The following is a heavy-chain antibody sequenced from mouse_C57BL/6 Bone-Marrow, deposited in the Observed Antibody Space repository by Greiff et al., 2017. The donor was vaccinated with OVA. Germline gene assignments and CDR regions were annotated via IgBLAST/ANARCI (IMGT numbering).Heavy chain of an antibody. V-gene: IGHV3-6*01. J-gene: IGHJ1*03. CDR3: ARRNYYGSSLDV. CDR1: GYSITSGYY. D-gene: IGHD1-1*01. CDR2: ISYDGSN. Sequence: EVKLVESGPGLVKPSQSLSLTCSVTGYSITSGYYWNWIRQFPGNKLEWMGYISYDGSNNYNPSLKNRISITRDTSKNQFFLKLNSVTTEDTATYYCARRNYYGSSLDVWGTGTTVTVSS.